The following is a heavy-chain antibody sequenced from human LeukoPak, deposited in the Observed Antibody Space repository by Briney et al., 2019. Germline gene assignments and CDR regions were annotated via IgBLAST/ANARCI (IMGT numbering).Heavy chain of an antibody. J-gene: IGHJ4*02. CDR1: GYTFTSQG. Sequence: ASVKISCKASGYTFTSQGISWVRQAPGQGFESMGWISAYNGKTEYAEKFQGRVTMSTDTSTSTAYLELTSLTSDDTAVYFCARGLGAIDYWGQGTLVTVSS. CDR2: ISAYNGKT. D-gene: IGHD3-10*01. V-gene: IGHV1-18*01. CDR3: ARGLGAIDY.